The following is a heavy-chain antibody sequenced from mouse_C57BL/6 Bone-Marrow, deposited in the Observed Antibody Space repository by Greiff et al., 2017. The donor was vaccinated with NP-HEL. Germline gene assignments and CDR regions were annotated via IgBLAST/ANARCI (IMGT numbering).Heavy chain of an antibody. CDR2: IYPSDSET. V-gene: IGHV1-61*01. D-gene: IGHD2-1*01. CDR1: GYTFTSYW. Sequence: QVQLKQPGAELVRPGSSVKLSCKASGYTFTSYWMDWVKQRPGQGLEWIGNIYPSDSETHYNQKFKDKATLTVDKSSSTAYMQLSSLTSEDSAVYYCARRDYGTHFDYWGQGTTLTVSS. J-gene: IGHJ2*01. CDR3: ARRDYGTHFDY.